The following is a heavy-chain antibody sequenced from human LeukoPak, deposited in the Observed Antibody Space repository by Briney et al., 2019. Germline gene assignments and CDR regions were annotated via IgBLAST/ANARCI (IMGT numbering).Heavy chain of an antibody. D-gene: IGHD3-9*01. J-gene: IGHJ4*02. V-gene: IGHV3-21*01. Sequence: GGSLRLSCAASGFTFITYSMNWVRQAPGKGLEWVSSISSSTAYINYADSVKGRFTISRDNAKNSLYLQMNSLRAEDTAVYYCARGAPNYDILTANDYWGQGILVTVSS. CDR2: ISSSTAYI. CDR1: GFTFITYS. CDR3: ARGAPNYDILTANDY.